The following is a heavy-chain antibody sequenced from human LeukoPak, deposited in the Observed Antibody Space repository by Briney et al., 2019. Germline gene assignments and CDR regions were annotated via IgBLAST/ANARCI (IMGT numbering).Heavy chain of an antibody. CDR2: VYHTGST. CDR3: ASRHDSGPY. J-gene: IGHJ4*02. CDR1: SGSISSPDW. Sequence: SETLSLTCAVSSGSISSPDWWTWVRQPPGKGLEWIGEVYHTGSTNYNPSLKSRVTISVDKSNNQFSLKLTSVTAADTAVYYCASRHDSGPYWGQGTLVTVSS. D-gene: IGHD4-17*01. V-gene: IGHV4-4*02.